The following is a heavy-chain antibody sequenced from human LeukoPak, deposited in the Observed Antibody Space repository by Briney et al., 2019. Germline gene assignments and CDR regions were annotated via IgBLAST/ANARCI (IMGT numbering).Heavy chain of an antibody. V-gene: IGHV4-61*02. Sequence: SETLSLTCTVSGGSISSGSYYWGWIRQPAGKGLEWIGRIYTSGSTNYNPSLKSRVTISVDTSKNQFSLKLSSVTAADTAVYYCAGLVLSPRPYYYYYMDVWGKGTTVTISS. CDR1: GGSISSGSYY. J-gene: IGHJ6*03. CDR2: IYTSGST. D-gene: IGHD6-19*01. CDR3: AGLVLSPRPYYYYYMDV.